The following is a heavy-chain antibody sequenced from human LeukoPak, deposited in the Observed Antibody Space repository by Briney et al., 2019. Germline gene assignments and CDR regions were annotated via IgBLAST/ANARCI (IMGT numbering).Heavy chain of an antibody. CDR1: GGSITSGAYY. V-gene: IGHV4-31*03. CDR3: ARDPGQYCSGGNCYSAHEYFDS. Sequence: SETLSLTCTVSGGSITSGAYYWNWIRHFPGEGLEWIGYIYYSGNTYYNPSLKSRITISRDTSKNQFSLKLTSVTAADTAVYYWARDPGQYCSGGNCYSAHEYFDSWGQGTLVTVSS. J-gene: IGHJ4*02. D-gene: IGHD2-15*01. CDR2: IYYSGNT.